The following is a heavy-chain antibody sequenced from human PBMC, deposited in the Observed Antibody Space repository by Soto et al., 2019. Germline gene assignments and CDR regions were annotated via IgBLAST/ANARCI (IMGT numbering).Heavy chain of an antibody. V-gene: IGHV3-23*01. CDR2: MNSGGRT. J-gene: IGHJ6*02. CDR1: GFTFSNYS. Sequence: GSLVLACSTSGFTFSNYSMSWVRQAPGKGLEWVSGMNSGGRTYYADSVKGRFTISRDTSKNTLYLQMNSLRADDTAVFYCEKALQYSSSRDYFYYGMDVWGQGTTVTVYS. D-gene: IGHD6-6*01. CDR3: EKALQYSSSRDYFYYGMDV.